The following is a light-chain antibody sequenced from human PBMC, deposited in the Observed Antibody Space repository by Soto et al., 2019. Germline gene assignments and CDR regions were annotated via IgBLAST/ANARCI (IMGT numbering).Light chain of an antibody. V-gene: IGKV1-9*01. CDR1: QGISGS. Sequence: DIQLTQSPSFLSASVGDRVTVTCRASQGISGSLAWYHHKPGEAPKLLIYAASTLQSGVPSRFSGSGSGTEFTLTISSLQPEDLAIYYCQQLKTFPITFGQGTRLEIK. CDR3: QQLKTFPIT. J-gene: IGKJ5*01. CDR2: AAS.